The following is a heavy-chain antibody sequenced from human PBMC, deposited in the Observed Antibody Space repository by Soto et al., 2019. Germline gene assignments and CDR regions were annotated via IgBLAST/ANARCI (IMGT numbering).Heavy chain of an antibody. CDR2: IHHRGST. CDR1: GGPISSDY. J-gene: IGHJ4*02. V-gene: IGHV4-59*08. CDR3: ARLILCSGGSCYGNYFDY. D-gene: IGHD2-15*01. Sequence: PSETLSLTCTVSGGPISSDYWTWIRQTPGKGLEWIGYIHHRGSTDYNPSLKSRVTISVDTSKNQFSLWLSSVTAADTAMYYCARLILCSGGSCYGNYFDYWGQGTPVTVS.